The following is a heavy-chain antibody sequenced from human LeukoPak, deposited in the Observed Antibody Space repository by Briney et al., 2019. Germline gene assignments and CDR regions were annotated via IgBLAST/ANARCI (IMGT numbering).Heavy chain of an antibody. CDR2: IYTSGST. D-gene: IGHD6-13*01. Sequence: TSETLSLTCTVSGGSISSYYWSWIRQPAGKGLEWIGRIYTSGSTNYNPSLKSRVTMSVDTSKNQFSLKLSSVTAADTAVYYCARATPSSSWYNYYYYMDVWGKGTTVTVSS. J-gene: IGHJ6*03. V-gene: IGHV4-4*07. CDR1: GGSISSYY. CDR3: ARATPSSSWYNYYYYMDV.